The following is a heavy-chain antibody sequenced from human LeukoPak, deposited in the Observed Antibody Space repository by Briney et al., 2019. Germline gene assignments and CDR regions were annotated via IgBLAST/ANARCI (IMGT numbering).Heavy chain of an antibody. V-gene: IGHV4-59*01. D-gene: IGHD2-15*01. J-gene: IGHJ5*02. CDR3: ARERNCSGGSCYPYNWFDP. Sequence: KPSETLSLTCTVSGGSISSYYWSWVRQPPGKGLEWIGYIYYSGSTNYNPSLKSRVTISVDTSKNQFSLKLSSVTAADTATYHCARERNCSGGSCYPYNWFDPAGQGTLVTVSS. CDR2: IYYSGST. CDR1: GGSISSYY.